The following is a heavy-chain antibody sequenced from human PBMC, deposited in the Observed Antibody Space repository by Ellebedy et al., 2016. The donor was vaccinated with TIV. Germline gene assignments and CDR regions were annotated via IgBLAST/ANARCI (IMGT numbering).Heavy chain of an antibody. J-gene: IGHJ6*02. V-gene: IGHV3-53*01. D-gene: IGHD2-8*01. CDR3: VRDSSKVSGMDV. Sequence: GESLKISCAASGFSVSSTYMSWVRQAPGKGLDWVSVIYSAASTYYADSVKGRFTISRDNSKTTLFLQMNSLRAEDTGVYYCVRDSSKVSGMDVWGQGTTVTVAS. CDR2: IYSAAST. CDR1: GFSVSSTY.